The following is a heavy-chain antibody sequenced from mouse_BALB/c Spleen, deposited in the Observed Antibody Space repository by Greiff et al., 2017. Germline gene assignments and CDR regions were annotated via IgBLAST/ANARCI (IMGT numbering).Heavy chain of an antibody. J-gene: IGHJ3*01. D-gene: IGHD2-4*01. CDR2: INPNNGGT. CDR3: ARYDYDVPWFAY. CDR1: GYTFTDYN. V-gene: IGHV1-18*01. Sequence: VQLKQSGPELVKPGASVKIPCKASGYTFTDYNMDWVKQSHGKSLEWIGDINPNNGGTIYNQKFKGKATLTVDKSSSTAYMELRSLTSEDTAVYYCARYDYDVPWFAYWGQGTLVTVSA.